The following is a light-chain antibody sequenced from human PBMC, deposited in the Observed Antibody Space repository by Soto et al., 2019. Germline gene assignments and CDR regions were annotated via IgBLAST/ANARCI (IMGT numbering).Light chain of an antibody. Sequence: QSALTQPPSASGSPGQSVTLSCTGTSSDVGAYNYVSWYQQHSGKAPKLIIYEVSERPSGVPDRFSGSKSGNTASLTVSGLQAEDEADYYCSSYAGNNRGVFGGGTKLTVL. CDR1: SSDVGAYNY. CDR3: SSYAGNNRGV. J-gene: IGLJ2*01. CDR2: EVS. V-gene: IGLV2-8*01.